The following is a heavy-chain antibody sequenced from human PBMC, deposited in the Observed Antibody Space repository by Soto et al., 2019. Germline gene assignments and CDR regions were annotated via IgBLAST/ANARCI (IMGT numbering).Heavy chain of an antibody. CDR2: IYYTGST. CDR3: ARDRGPHSYADY. CDR1: GGSVSSGSYY. V-gene: IGHV4-61*01. Sequence: QVQLQESGPGLVKPSETLSLTCTVSGGSVSSGSYYWSWIRQPPGKGLEWIGYIYYTGSTNYNPSLKSRVTISADTSKNQFSLKLNSVTAADTAVYYCARDRGPHSYADYWGQGTLVTVSS. D-gene: IGHD5-18*01. J-gene: IGHJ4*02.